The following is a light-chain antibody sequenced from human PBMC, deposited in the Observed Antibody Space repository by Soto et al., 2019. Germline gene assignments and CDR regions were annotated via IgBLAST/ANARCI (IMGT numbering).Light chain of an antibody. CDR1: SSDVGCYNY. CDR3: CSYAGSYV. V-gene: IGLV2-11*01. J-gene: IGLJ1*01. Sequence: QSALTQPRSVSGSPGQSVTISCTGTSSDVGCYNYVSWYQQHPGKAPKLMIYDVSKRPSGVPDRFSGSKSGNTASLTISGLQAEDEDDYYCCSYAGSYVFGTGTKVTVL. CDR2: DVS.